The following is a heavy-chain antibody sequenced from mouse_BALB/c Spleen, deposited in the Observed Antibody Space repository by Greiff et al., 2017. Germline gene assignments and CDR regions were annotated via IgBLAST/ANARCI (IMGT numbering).Heavy chain of an antibody. CDR2: IDPETGGT. Sequence: VQLQQSGAELVRPGASVTLSCKASGYTFTDYEMHWVKQTPVHGLEWIGAIDPETGGTAYNQKFKGKATLTADKSSSTAYMELRSLTSEDSAVYYCTRFDPMITTGMDYWGQGTSVTVSS. CDR3: TRFDPMITTGMDY. D-gene: IGHD2-4*01. CDR1: GYTFTDYE. J-gene: IGHJ4*01. V-gene: IGHV1-15*01.